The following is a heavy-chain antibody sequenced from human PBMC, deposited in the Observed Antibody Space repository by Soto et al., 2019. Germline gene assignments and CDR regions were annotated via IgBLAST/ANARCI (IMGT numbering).Heavy chain of an antibody. D-gene: IGHD3-10*02. Sequence: QVQLQESGPGLVKPSGTLSLTCAVSGGSISSSNWWSWVRQPPGKGLEWIGEIYHSGSTNYNPSLKSRVTISVDKCKNQFSPKLSSVTAADTAVYYCASVRGGYYYAMDVWGQGTTVTVSS. CDR2: IYHSGST. CDR1: GGSISSSNW. J-gene: IGHJ6*02. V-gene: IGHV4-4*02. CDR3: ASVRGGYYYAMDV.